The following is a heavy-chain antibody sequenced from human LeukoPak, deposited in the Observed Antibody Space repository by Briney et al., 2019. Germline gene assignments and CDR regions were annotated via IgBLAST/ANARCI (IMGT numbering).Heavy chain of an antibody. CDR1: GGTFSSYA. Sequence: SVKVSCKASGGTFSSYAISWVRQAPGQGLEWMGGIIPIFGTANYAQKFQGRVTITADESTSTAYMELSSLRSEDTAVYYCASSNGYSSGWYLPITDYWGQGTLVTVSS. CDR3: ASSNGYSSGWYLPITDY. J-gene: IGHJ4*02. D-gene: IGHD6-19*01. V-gene: IGHV1-69*13. CDR2: IIPIFGTA.